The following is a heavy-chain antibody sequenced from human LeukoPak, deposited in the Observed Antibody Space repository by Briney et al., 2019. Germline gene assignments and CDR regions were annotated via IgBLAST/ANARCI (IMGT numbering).Heavy chain of an antibody. V-gene: IGHV4-34*01. CDR1: GGSFSGYY. CDR2: INHSGST. CDR3: ARAGVGYFSDTSGYYPLGYFDY. D-gene: IGHD3-22*01. Sequence: PSETLSLTCAVYGGSFSGYYWSWIRQPPGKGLEWIGEINHSGSTNYNPSLKSRVTISVDTSKNQFSLKLSSVTAADTAVYYCARAGVGYFSDTSGYYPLGYFDYWGQGALVTVSS. J-gene: IGHJ4*02.